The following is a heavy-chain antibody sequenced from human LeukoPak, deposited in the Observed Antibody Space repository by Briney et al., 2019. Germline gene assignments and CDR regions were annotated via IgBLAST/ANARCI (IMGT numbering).Heavy chain of an antibody. D-gene: IGHD1-26*01. Sequence: GRSLRLSCAASGFTFSSYAIHWVRQAPGKGLEWVAVISYDGSNKYYADSVKGRFTISRDNSNNTLYLQMNSLKTEDTAVYYCTTELGGSYSPFDYWGQGTLVTVSS. J-gene: IGHJ4*02. V-gene: IGHV3-30-3*01. CDR1: GFTFSSYA. CDR2: ISYDGSNK. CDR3: TTELGGSYSPFDY.